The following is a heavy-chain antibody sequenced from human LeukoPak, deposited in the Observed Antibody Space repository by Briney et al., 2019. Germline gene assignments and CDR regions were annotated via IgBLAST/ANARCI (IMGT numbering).Heavy chain of an antibody. CDR1: GSTFSHYY. V-gene: IGHV3-11*01. D-gene: IGHD6-19*01. Sequence: GGSLRLSCAASGSTFSHYYMGWIRQAPGKGLEWVSYITDSGSSIHYADSVKGRFTMSRDNAKNSLYLQMNSLRAEDTAVYYCARDLAVAGYWGQGTLVTVSS. CDR2: ITDSGSSI. J-gene: IGHJ4*02. CDR3: ARDLAVAGY.